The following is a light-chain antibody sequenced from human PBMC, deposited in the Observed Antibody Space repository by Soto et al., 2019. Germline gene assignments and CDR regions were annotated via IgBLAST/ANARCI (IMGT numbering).Light chain of an antibody. Sequence: SALTQPASVSGSPGQSITISCTGTSSDIGSYNRVSWYQQPPGTAPKLIIYEVNSRPSGVPDRFSGSKSGNTASLTISGLQAEDEADYYCNSFTTSSTYVFGTGTKVTVL. CDR2: EVN. J-gene: IGLJ1*01. CDR3: NSFTTSSTYV. V-gene: IGLV2-18*02. CDR1: SSDIGSYNR.